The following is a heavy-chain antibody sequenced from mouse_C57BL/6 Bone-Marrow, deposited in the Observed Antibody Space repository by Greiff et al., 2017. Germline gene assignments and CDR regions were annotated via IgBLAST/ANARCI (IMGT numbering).Heavy chain of an antibody. J-gene: IGHJ4*01. D-gene: IGHD1-1*01. V-gene: IGHV1-52*01. CDR3: ARHFITTVAPHYYAMDY. CDR1: GYTFTSYW. CDR2: IDPSDSET. Sequence: QVHVKQSGAELVRPGSSVKLSCKASGYTFTSYWMHWVKQRPIQGLEWIGNIDPSDSETHYNQKFKDKATLTVDKSSSTAYMQLSSLTSEDSAVYYCARHFITTVAPHYYAMDYWGQGTSVTVSS.